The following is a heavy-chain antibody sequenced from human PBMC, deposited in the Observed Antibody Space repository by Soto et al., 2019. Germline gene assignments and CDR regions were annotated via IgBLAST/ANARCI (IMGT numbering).Heavy chain of an antibody. V-gene: IGHV3-21*01. CDR2: ICSSSTYK. D-gene: IGHD3-22*01. Sequence: GRSLRLSCAASGFTFSGYSMNLVRKAPGNGLEGVSSICSSSTYKYYADSVKGRFTISRDNAKNSLYLQINSLRAEDTAVYYCARDLDSSGRVYYYYGMDVWGQGTTVTVSS. J-gene: IGHJ6*02. CDR3: ARDLDSSGRVYYYYGMDV. CDR1: GFTFSGYS.